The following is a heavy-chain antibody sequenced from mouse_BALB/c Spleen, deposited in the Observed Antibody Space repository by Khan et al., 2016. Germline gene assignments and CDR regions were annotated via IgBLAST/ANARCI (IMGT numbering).Heavy chain of an antibody. V-gene: IGHV3-2*02. CDR2: ITYSGST. Sequence: VQLKESGPGLVKPSPSLSLTCTVTGYSIISDYAWNWIRQFPGDKLEWMGYITYSGSTTYNPSLKSRISITRDTSKNQFFLQLSSVTPADTATFYCARSGFNYSSFSYWGQVTLVAVSA. D-gene: IGHD2-1*01. CDR3: ARSGFNYSSFSY. CDR1: GYSIISDYA. J-gene: IGHJ3*01.